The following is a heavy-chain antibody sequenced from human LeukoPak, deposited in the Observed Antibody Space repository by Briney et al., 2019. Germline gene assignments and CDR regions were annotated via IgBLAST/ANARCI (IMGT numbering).Heavy chain of an antibody. J-gene: IGHJ4*02. CDR3: ARDQDWNDRGGLDY. V-gene: IGHV3-21*01. CDR2: ISTSSSYV. D-gene: IGHD1-1*01. Sequence: GGSLRLSCAASGFTFSTYSMNWVRQAPGKGLEWVSFISTSSSYVYYADSVKGRFTISRDNSKNSLYLQMNSLRAEDTAVYYCARDQDWNDRGGLDYWGQGTLVIVSS. CDR1: GFTFSTYS.